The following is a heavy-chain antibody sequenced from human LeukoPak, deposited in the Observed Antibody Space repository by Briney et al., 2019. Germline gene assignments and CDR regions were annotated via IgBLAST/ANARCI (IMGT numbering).Heavy chain of an antibody. CDR2: INPSGGST. CDR3: ARDNSVGDTAWWFDP. Sequence: GASVKVSCTASGYTFTSYYMHWVRQAPGQGLEWMGIINPSGGSTSYAQKFQGRVTMTRDMSTSTDYMELSSLRSGDTAVYYCARDNSVGDTAWWFDPWGQGTLVTVSS. CDR1: GYTFTSYY. J-gene: IGHJ5*02. D-gene: IGHD1-26*01. V-gene: IGHV1-46*01.